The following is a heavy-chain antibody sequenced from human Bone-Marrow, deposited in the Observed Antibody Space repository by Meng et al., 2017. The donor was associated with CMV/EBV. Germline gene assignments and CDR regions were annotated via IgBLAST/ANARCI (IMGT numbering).Heavy chain of an antibody. V-gene: IGHV1-2*02. CDR3: ARGGAHYYYYYGKDG. CDR1: GYTFTGYY. J-gene: IGHJ6*02. Sequence: ASVKVSCKASGYTFTGYYMHWVRQAPGQGLEWMGWINPNSGGTNYAQKFQGRVTMTRDTSISTAYMELSRLRSDDTAVYYCARGGAHYYYYYGKDGWGQGNTVTVSS. CDR2: INPNSGGT.